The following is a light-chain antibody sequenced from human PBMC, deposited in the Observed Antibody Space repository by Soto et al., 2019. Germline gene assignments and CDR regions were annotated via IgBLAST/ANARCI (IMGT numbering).Light chain of an antibody. J-gene: IGKJ2*01. CDR3: QQYGSSPPYT. Sequence: EIVLTQSPGTLSLSPGERVTLSCRASHSVTSRYLAWYQQKPGQAPRLLIYGAYSRATGIPDRFSGSGSGTDFTLTISRLEPEDFAVYYCQQYGSSPPYTFGQGTKLEIK. CDR1: HSVTSRY. CDR2: GAY. V-gene: IGKV3-20*01.